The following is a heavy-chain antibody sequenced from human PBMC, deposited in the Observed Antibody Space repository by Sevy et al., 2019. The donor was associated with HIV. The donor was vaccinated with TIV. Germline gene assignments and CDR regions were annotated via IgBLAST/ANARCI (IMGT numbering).Heavy chain of an antibody. CDR2: FDPEDGET. CDR3: ATAVSYYYGSGSAKPTMDV. V-gene: IGHV1-24*01. J-gene: IGHJ6*03. Sequence: ASVKVSCKVSGYTLTELSMHWVRQAPGKGLEWMGGFDPEDGETIYAQKFQGRVTMTEDTSTDTVYMELSSLRSEDTAVYYCATAVSYYYGSGSAKPTMDVWGKGTTVTVSS. CDR1: GYTLTELS. D-gene: IGHD3-10*01.